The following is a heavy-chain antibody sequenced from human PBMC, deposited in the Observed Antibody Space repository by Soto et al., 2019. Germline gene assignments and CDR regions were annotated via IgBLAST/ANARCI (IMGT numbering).Heavy chain of an antibody. Sequence: GGSLRLSCAASGFTFSSYGMHWVRQAPGKGLEWVAVISYDGSNKYYADSVKGRFTISRDNSKNTLYLQMNSLRAEDTAVYYCAKAPTPTRSPLSAFDIWGQGTMVTV. CDR1: GFTFSSYG. V-gene: IGHV3-30*18. CDR2: ISYDGSNK. D-gene: IGHD1-1*01. J-gene: IGHJ3*02. CDR3: AKAPTPTRSPLSAFDI.